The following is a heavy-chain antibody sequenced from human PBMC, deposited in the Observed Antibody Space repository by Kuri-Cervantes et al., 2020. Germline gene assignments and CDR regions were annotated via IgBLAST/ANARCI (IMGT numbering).Heavy chain of an antibody. CDR3: ARNFWSATGGNAFDF. Sequence: SETLSLTCTVSGGSISSSSYYWGWIRQPPGKGPEWIGSIYYSGSTYYNPSLKSRVTISVDKSKNQFSLKLSSVTAAETAVYYCARNFWSATGGNAFDFWGQGTLVTVSS. J-gene: IGHJ3*01. D-gene: IGHD3-3*01. CDR2: IYYSGST. CDR1: GGSISSSSYY. V-gene: IGHV4-39*07.